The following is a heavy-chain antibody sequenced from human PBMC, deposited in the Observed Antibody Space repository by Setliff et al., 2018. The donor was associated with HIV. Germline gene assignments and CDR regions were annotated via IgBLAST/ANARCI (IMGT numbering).Heavy chain of an antibody. CDR2: INPSGGST. CDR1: GYTFTSYY. CDR3: AKDPSVTVTTI. V-gene: IGHV1-46*01. Sequence: ASVKVSCKAAGYTFTSYYMHWVRQAPGQGLEWMGIINPSGGSTSYAQKFQGRVTMTRDTSTSTVYMELSSLRSEDTAVYYCAKDPSVTVTTIWGQGTMVTVSS. J-gene: IGHJ3*02. D-gene: IGHD4-17*01.